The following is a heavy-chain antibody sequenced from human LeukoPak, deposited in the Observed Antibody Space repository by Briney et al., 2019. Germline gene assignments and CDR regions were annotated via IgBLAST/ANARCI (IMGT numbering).Heavy chain of an antibody. J-gene: IGHJ4*02. CDR2: INPNSGGT. D-gene: IGHD5-12*01. V-gene: IGHV1-2*02. Sequence: GASVKVSCKASGYTFTGYYMHWVRQAPGQGLEWMGWINPNSGGTNHAQKFQGRVTMTRDTSISTAYMELSRLRSDDTAVYYCARDRYSGYDIADYWGQGTLVTVSS. CDR1: GYTFTGYY. CDR3: ARDRYSGYDIADY.